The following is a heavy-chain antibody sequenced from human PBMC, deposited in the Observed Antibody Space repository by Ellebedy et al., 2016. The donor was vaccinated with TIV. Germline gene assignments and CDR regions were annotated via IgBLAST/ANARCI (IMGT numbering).Heavy chain of an antibody. D-gene: IGHD2-21*02. Sequence: GESLKISCAASGFTFSSHWMHWVRQAPGKGLVWVSRINSDGRSTSYADSVKGRFTISRDNAKNTPYLQMNSLSAEDTAVYYCARGGGCGSGDCWAFDYWGQGTLVTVSS. J-gene: IGHJ4*02. CDR1: GFTFSSHW. CDR3: ARGGGCGSGDCWAFDY. V-gene: IGHV3-74*01. CDR2: INSDGRST.